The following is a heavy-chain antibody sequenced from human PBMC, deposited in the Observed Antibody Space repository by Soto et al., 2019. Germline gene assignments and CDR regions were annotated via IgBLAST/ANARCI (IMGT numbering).Heavy chain of an antibody. Sequence: ASVKVSCKASGYTFTSYGISWVRQAPGQGLEWMGWISAYNGNTNYAQKLQGRVTMTTDTSTSTAYMKLSSVTAADTAVYYCARVVNGIGLGELSSAFDYWGQGTLVTVSS. J-gene: IGHJ4*02. D-gene: IGHD3-16*02. V-gene: IGHV1-18*01. CDR3: ARVVNGIGLGELSSAFDY. CDR1: GYTFTSYG. CDR2: ISAYNGNT.